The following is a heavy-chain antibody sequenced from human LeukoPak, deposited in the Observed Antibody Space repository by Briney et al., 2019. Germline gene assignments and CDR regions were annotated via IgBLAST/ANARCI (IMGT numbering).Heavy chain of an antibody. D-gene: IGHD4-17*01. V-gene: IGHV3-53*01. Sequence: GGSLRLSCAVSGFTVSSNYMSWVRQAPGKGLEGVSIIYRGGTTNYTDSVKGRFTIARDNSKNTRYLQMNRLGAEDTAVYYCARDADYGDLADYWGQGTLVTVSS. CDR2: IYRGGTT. J-gene: IGHJ4*02. CDR3: ARDADYGDLADY. CDR1: GFTVSSNY.